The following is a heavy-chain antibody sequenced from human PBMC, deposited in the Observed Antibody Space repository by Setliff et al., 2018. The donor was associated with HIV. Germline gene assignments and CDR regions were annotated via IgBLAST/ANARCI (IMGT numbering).Heavy chain of an antibody. CDR3: ARHYVPIVYFDY. J-gene: IGHJ4*02. Sequence: PWETLSLTCTVSGGSISTPTYNWGWNRQPPGKGLEWITTVQYSGSTYYNPSLQSRLTISADTSKNQFSLKLRSVTAADTAVYYCARHYVPIVYFDYWGQGALVTVTS. D-gene: IGHD1-26*01. CDR1: GGSISTPTYN. V-gene: IGHV4-39*01. CDR2: VQYSGST.